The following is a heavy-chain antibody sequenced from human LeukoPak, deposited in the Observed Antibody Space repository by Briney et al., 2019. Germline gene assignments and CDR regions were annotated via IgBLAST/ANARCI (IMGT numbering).Heavy chain of an antibody. CDR2: MNPNSGNT. D-gene: IGHD2-2*01. V-gene: IGHV1-8*01. Sequence: ASVKVSCKASGCTFTSYDINWVRQATGQGLEWMGWMNPNSGNTGYAQKFQGRVTMTRNTSISTAYMELSSLRSEDTAVYYCARVGAPIVVVPAASYYMDVWGKGTTVTVSS. CDR3: ARVGAPIVVVPAASYYMDV. J-gene: IGHJ6*03. CDR1: GCTFTSYD.